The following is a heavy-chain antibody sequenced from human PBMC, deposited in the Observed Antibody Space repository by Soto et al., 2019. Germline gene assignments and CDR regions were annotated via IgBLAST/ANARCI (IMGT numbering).Heavy chain of an antibody. D-gene: IGHD6-13*01. CDR2: INPSGGST. V-gene: IGHV1-46*03. J-gene: IGHJ3*02. CDR1: GYSFTSYY. Sequence: ASVKVSCKASGYSFTSYYMYWVRQAPGQGLEWVGVINPSGGSTSYAQRFQGRVTMTRDTSTSTVYMELSSLRSEDTAVYYCARDGWYSSSWYAFDIWGQGTMVTVSS. CDR3: ARDGWYSSSWYAFDI.